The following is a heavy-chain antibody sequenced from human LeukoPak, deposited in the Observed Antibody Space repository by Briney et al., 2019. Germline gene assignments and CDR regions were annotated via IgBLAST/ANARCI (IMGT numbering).Heavy chain of an antibody. D-gene: IGHD2/OR15-2a*01. CDR1: GYTFVSYD. CDR2: MNPNSGNT. CDR3: ATCPYCNKRVGFDL. Sequence: ASVKVFCKASGYTFVSYDINWVRQATGQGLEWMGWMNPNSGNTGYVQKFQGRVTMTRNTSITTVYMELSSLRCEDTAVYYCATCPYCNKRVGFDLWGRGTLVTVSS. V-gene: IGHV1-8*01. J-gene: IGHJ2*01.